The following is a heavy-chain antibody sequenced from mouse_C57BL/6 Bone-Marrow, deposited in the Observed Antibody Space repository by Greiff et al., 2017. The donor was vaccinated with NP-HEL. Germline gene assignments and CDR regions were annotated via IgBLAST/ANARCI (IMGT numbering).Heavy chain of an antibody. J-gene: IGHJ2*01. V-gene: IGHV1-59*01. D-gene: IGHD2-10*01. CDR1: GYTFTSYW. CDR2: IDPSDSYT. CDR3: ATYFYYFDY. Sequence: VQLQQPGAELVRPGTSVKLSCKASGYTFTSYWLHWVKQRPGQGLEWIGVIDPSDSYTNYNQKFKGKATLTVDTSSSTAYMQLSSLTSEDSAVYYCATYFYYFDYWGQGTTLTVSS.